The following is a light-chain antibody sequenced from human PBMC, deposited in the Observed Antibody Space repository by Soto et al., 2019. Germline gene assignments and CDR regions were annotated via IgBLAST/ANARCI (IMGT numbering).Light chain of an antibody. CDR3: CSYSGGDTLV. J-gene: IGLJ2*01. CDR2: EAT. CDR1: SSDIGTYKF. V-gene: IGLV2-23*01. Sequence: QSALTQPASVSGSPGQSITISCTGTSSDIGTYKFVSWYRQHPGEAPKLIIYEATKRPSGVSDRFYGSKSGNTASLTISGLQPEDEADSYCCSYSGGDTLVFGGGTKLTVL.